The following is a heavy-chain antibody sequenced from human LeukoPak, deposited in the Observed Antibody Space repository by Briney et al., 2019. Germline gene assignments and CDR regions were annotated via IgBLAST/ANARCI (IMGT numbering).Heavy chain of an antibody. D-gene: IGHD6-13*01. V-gene: IGHV1-8*03. Sequence: GASVKVSCKASGYTFTSYDINWVRQATGQGLEWMGWMNPNSGNTGYAQKFQGRVTITRNTSISTAYMELSSLRSEDTAVYYCARDYASRWRIAAAGLTTTYNWFDPWGQGTLVTVSS. J-gene: IGHJ5*02. CDR2: MNPNSGNT. CDR1: GYTFTSYD. CDR3: ARDYASRWRIAAAGLTTTYNWFDP.